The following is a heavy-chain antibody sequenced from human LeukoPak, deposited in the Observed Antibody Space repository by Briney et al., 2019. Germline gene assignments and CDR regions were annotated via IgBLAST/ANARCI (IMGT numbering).Heavy chain of an antibody. J-gene: IGHJ3*02. V-gene: IGHV3-21*01. CDR3: ARESGQQRDGDAFDI. D-gene: IGHD6-13*01. CDR1: GFTFSSYS. Sequence: GGSLRLSCAASGFTFSSYSMNWVRQAPGKGLEWVSSISSSSSYIYYADSVKGRFTISRDNAKNSLYLQMNSLGAEDTAVYYCARESGQQRDGDAFDIWGQGTMVTVSS. CDR2: ISSSSSYI.